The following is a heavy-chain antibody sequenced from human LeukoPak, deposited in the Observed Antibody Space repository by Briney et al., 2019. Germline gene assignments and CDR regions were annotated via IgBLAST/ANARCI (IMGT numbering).Heavy chain of an antibody. J-gene: IGHJ4*02. CDR3: ATLEYAILY. Sequence: GGSLRLSCAASGFTFSSYGMHWVRQAPGKGLEWVAVISYDGSNKYYADSVKGRFTISRDNSKNTLYLQTNSLRAEDTAVYYCATLEYAILYWGQGTLVTVSS. CDR1: GFTFSSYG. CDR2: ISYDGSNK. V-gene: IGHV3-30*03. D-gene: IGHD2-8*01.